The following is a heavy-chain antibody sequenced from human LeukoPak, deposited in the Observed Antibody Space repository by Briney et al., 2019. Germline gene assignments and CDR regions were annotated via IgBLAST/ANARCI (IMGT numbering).Heavy chain of an antibody. D-gene: IGHD1-26*01. J-gene: IGHJ4*02. CDR1: GFTFSDYY. Sequence: PGGSLRLSCAASGFTFSDYYMSWIRQAPGKGLEWVSYISSSSSYTNYADSVKGRFTISRDNAKNSLYLQMNSLRGEDTAVYYCANLASGSYPFWGQGTLVSVSS. CDR3: ANLASGSYPF. CDR2: ISSSSSYT. V-gene: IGHV3-11*03.